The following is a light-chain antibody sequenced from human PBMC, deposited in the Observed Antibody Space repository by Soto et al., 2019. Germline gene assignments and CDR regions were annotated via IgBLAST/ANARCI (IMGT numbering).Light chain of an antibody. CDR3: QQYINLWT. CDR2: GAS. CDR1: QSVSSN. J-gene: IGKJ1*01. V-gene: IGKV3-15*01. Sequence: EIVMTQSPATLSVSPGERATLSCRASQSVSSNLAWYQQKPGQSPRLLIYGASTRATGVPARFSGSGSGTEFTLTISSLQSEDCAVYYCQQYINLWTFGQGTKVEIK.